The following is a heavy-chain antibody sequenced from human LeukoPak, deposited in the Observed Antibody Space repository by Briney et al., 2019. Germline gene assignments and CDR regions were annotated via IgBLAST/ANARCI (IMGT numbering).Heavy chain of an antibody. V-gene: IGHV4-59*01. CDR2: IYYSGST. D-gene: IGHD6-13*01. J-gene: IGHJ4*02. Sequence: SETLSLTCTVSGGSISSYYWSWIRQPPGKGLEWIGYIYYSGSTNYNPSLKSRVTISVDTSKNQFSLKLSSVTAADTAVYYCARGDYSSSPWGSFDYWGQGTLVTVSS. CDR1: GGSISSYY. CDR3: ARGDYSSSPWGSFDY.